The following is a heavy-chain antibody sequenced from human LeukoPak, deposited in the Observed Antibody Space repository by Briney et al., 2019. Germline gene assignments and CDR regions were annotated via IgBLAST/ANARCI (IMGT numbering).Heavy chain of an antibody. CDR2: IKQDGSEK. D-gene: IGHD2-21*02. Sequence: GGSLGLSCAASGFTFSSYWMSWVRQAPGKGLEWVANIKQDGSEKYYVDSVKGRFTISRDNAKNSLYLQMNSLRAEDTAVYYCARRTYCGGDCYYEDYWGQGTLVTVSS. V-gene: IGHV3-7*03. CDR1: GFTFSSYW. CDR3: ARRTYCGGDCYYEDY. J-gene: IGHJ4*02.